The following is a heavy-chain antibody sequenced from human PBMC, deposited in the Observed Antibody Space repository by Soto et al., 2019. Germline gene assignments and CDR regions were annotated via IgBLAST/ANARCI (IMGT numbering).Heavy chain of an antibody. J-gene: IGHJ4*02. CDR1: GFFLTTTSMG. D-gene: IGHD4-17*01. CDR2: IYWDDDQ. V-gene: IGHV2-5*02. CDR3: AHAGDYDLLSFDH. Sequence: QITLKESGPPLVRPAQPLTLTCAFSGFFLTTTSMGVAWIRQPPGKALEWLALIYWDDDQRYSPSLKDRLTISKDTSRSRVVLTISNMNPEDTGTYFCAHAGDYDLLSFDHWGPGTLVTVSS.